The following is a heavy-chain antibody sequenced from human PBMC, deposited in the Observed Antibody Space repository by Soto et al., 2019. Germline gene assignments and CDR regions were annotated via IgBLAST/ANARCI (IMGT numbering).Heavy chain of an antibody. CDR1: GFTVSSNY. D-gene: IGHD3-3*01. CDR2: IYSGGST. Sequence: GGSLRLSCAASGFTVSSNYMSWVRQAPGKGLEWVSVIYSGGSTYYADSVKGRFTISRHNSKNTLYLQMNSLRAEDTAVYYCARGLRFLEWFDYYYMDVWGKGTTVTVSS. CDR3: ARGLRFLEWFDYYYMDV. V-gene: IGHV3-53*04. J-gene: IGHJ6*03.